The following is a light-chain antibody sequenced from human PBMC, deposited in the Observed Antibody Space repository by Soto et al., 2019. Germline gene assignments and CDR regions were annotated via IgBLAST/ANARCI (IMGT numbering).Light chain of an antibody. CDR2: EVS. J-gene: IGLJ1*01. CDR3: CSYAGSYTYV. Sequence: QSALTQPASVSGSPGQSITISCTGTSSDVGGYNYVSWYQQHPGKAPKLMIYEVSNRPSGVPDRFSASKSGNTASLTISGLQAEDEADYYCCSYAGSYTYVFGTGTKVTVL. CDR1: SSDVGGYNY. V-gene: IGLV2-11*01.